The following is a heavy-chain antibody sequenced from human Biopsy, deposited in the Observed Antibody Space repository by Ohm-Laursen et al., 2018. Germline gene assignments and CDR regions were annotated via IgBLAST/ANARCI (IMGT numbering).Heavy chain of an antibody. J-gene: IGHJ5*02. CDR1: GGTFSSSA. CDR3: ARGGGYNWNNGWFDP. V-gene: IGHV1-69*13. CDR2: IIGIFRTA. D-gene: IGHD1/OR15-1a*01. Sequence: GASVKVSCKASGGTFSSSAITWVRQAPGQGLEWMGGIIGIFRTAHYAQKFQGRVTITADEFMSTAYMKLSSLRSEDTAVYYCARGGGYNWNNGWFDPWGQGTLVTVSS.